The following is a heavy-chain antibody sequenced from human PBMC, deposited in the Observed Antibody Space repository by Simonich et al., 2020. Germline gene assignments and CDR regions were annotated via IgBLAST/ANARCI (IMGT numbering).Heavy chain of an antibody. CDR1: GYTFTGYY. J-gene: IGHJ6*03. Sequence: QVQLVQSGAEVKKPGASVKVSCKASGYTFTGYYMHWVRQAPGQGLELMGWINPNSGGTNYAQKVQGRVTMTRDTSISTAYMELSRLRSDDTAVYYCARDLRGSYYYYYYMDVWGKGTTVTVSS. CDR2: INPNSGGT. V-gene: IGHV1-2*02. CDR3: ARDLRGSYYYYYYMDV. D-gene: IGHD1-26*01.